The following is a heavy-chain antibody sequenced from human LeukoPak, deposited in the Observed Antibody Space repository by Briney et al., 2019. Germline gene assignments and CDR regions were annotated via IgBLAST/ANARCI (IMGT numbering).Heavy chain of an antibody. D-gene: IGHD6-6*01. J-gene: IGHJ4*02. CDR2: INHSGST. Sequence: SETLSLTCAVYGGSLSGYYWSWIRQPPGKGLEWIGEINHSGSTNYNPSLKSRVTISVDTSKNQFSLKLSSVTAADTAVYYCARALMGQLVPGYWGQGTLVTVSS. CDR3: ARALMGQLVPGY. CDR1: GGSLSGYY. V-gene: IGHV4-34*01.